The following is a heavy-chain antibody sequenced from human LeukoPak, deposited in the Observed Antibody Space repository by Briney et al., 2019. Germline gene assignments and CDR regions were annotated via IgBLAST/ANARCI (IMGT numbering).Heavy chain of an antibody. V-gene: IGHV4-34*01. D-gene: IGHD3-3*01. CDR3: ARGGIFGVVKKIKNYFDY. J-gene: IGHJ4*02. CDR1: GGSFSGYY. CDR2: INHSGST. Sequence: MTSETLSLTCAVYGGSFSGYYWSWIRQPPGKGLEWIGEINHSGSTNYNPSLKSRVTISVDTSKNQFSLKLSSVTAADTAVYYCARGGIFGVVKKIKNYFDYWGQGILVTVSS.